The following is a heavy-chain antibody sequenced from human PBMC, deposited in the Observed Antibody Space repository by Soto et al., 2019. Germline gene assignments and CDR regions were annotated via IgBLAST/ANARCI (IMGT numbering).Heavy chain of an antibody. D-gene: IGHD3-16*01. CDR3: AREPATAKPEGVDF. V-gene: IGHV1-2*02. Sequence: ASVQVSCKASGYTFRDYYIHWVRPAPGQGLEWMGWINPNSGGTEYAPKFQGGVTMTRDTSITTAYMELSRLRSGDTAVYYCAREPATAKPEGVDFWGQGTLVTVSS. J-gene: IGHJ4*02. CDR1: GYTFRDYY. CDR2: INPNSGGT.